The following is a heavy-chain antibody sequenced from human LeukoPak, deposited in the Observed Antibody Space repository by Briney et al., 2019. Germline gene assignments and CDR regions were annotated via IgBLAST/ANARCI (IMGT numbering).Heavy chain of an antibody. CDR2: IYHSGST. D-gene: IGHD1-1*01. V-gene: IGHV4-38-2*01. J-gene: IGHJ5*02. CDR3: AGTILSRNWFDP. Sequence: PSETLSLTCAVSGYSISSGYYWGWIRQPPGKGLEWIGSIYHSGSTYYNPSLKSRVTISVDTSKNQFSLKLSSVTAADTAVYYCAGTILSRNWFDPWGQGTLVTVSP. CDR1: GYSISSGYY.